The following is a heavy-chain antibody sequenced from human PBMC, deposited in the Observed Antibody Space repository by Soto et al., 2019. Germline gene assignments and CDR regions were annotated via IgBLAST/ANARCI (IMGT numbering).Heavy chain of an antibody. V-gene: IGHV5-51*01. CDR3: ARQRQLRPHGMDV. J-gene: IGHJ6*02. Sequence: PGESLKISCKGSGYIFTTYWIGWVRQTPGKGLEWMGIIYPGDSDTRYSPSFQGQVTISADKSISTAYLQWSSLTASDTAMYYCARQRQLRPHGMDVWGQGTTVTVSS. CDR1: GYIFTTYW. D-gene: IGHD2-2*01. CDR2: IYPGDSDT.